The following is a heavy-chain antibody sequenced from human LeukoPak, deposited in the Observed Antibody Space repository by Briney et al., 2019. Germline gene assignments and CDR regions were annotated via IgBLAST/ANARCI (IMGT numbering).Heavy chain of an antibody. CDR3: TTEYYYGSGSYSLIDY. V-gene: IGHV3-15*01. CDR2: IKSKTDGETT. J-gene: IGHJ4*02. D-gene: IGHD3-10*01. Sequence: GGSLRLSCAASGFTFSNAWLSWVRQAPGKGLEWVGSIKSKTDGETTDYAAPVKGRFTISRDDSKNTLYLQMNSLKTEDTAVYYCTTEYYYGSGSYSLIDYWGQGTLVTVSS. CDR1: GFTFSNAW.